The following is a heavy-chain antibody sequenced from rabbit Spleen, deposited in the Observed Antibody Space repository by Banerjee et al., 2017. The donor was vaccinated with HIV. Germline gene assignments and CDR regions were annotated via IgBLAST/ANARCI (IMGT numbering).Heavy chain of an antibody. V-gene: IGHV1S40*01. CDR2: IYAGSSGST. D-gene: IGHD8-1*01. Sequence: QSLEESGGDLVKPGASLTLTCTASGFSFSSSYYMCWVRQAPGKGLEWIACIYAGSSGSTYYASWAKGRFTISKTSSTTVTLQMTSLTAADTATYFCARDDHGGIGYMFNLWGPGTLVTVS. CDR3: ARDDHGGIGYMFNL. J-gene: IGHJ4*01. CDR1: GFSFSSSYY.